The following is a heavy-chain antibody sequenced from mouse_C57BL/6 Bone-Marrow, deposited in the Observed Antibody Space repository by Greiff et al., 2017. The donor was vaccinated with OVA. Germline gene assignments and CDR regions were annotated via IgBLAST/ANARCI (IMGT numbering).Heavy chain of an antibody. V-gene: IGHV1-55*01. CDR2: IYPGSGST. J-gene: IGHJ4*01. D-gene: IGHD2-2*01. CDR3: ARSGWLRYAMDY. Sequence: VQLQQSGAELVKPGASVKMSCKASGYTFTSYWITWVKQRPGQGLEWIGDIYPGSGSTNYNETFKSKATLTVATSSSTAYMQLSSLTSEDSAVYYCARSGWLRYAMDYWGQGTSVTVSS. CDR1: GYTFTSYW.